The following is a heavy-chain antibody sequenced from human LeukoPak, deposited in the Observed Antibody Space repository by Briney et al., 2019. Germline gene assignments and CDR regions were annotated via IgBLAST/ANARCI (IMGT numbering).Heavy chain of an antibody. CDR3: AKDYGANNYDAFDI. V-gene: IGHV3-30*18. D-gene: IGHD4-23*01. CDR2: TSYDGGNK. Sequence: PGRSLLLSSAAPGFPFSSFGTHWGRQTPGKGLDSVASTSYDGGNKYYAGSVKGRFTLSRDNSKNTLYLQMNSLRAEDTAVYYCAKDYGANNYDAFDIWGQGTMVAVSS. CDR1: GFPFSSFG. J-gene: IGHJ3*02.